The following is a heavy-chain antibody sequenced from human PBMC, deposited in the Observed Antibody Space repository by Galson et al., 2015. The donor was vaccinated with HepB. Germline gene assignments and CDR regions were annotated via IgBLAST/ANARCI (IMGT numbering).Heavy chain of an antibody. D-gene: IGHD6-13*01. V-gene: IGHV3-21*01. CDR1: GFTFSSYS. CDR2: ISSSSSYI. Sequence: SLRLSCAASGFTFSSYSMNWVHQAPGKGLEWVSSISSSSSYIYYADSVKGRFTISRDNAKNSLYLQMNSLRAEDTAVYYCARDPEYKESSSWWSYYYYGMDVWGQGTTVTVSS. J-gene: IGHJ6*02. CDR3: ARDPEYKESSSWWSYYYYGMDV.